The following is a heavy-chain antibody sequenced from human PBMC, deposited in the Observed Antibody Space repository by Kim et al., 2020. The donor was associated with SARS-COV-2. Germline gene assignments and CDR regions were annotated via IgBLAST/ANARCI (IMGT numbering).Heavy chain of an antibody. CDR3: ARDLRSPGLRRLEWLSDHYYGMDV. Sequence: GGSLRLSCAASGFTFSSYSMNWVRQAPGKGLEWVSSISSSSSYIYYADSVKGRFTISRDNAKNSLYLQMNSLRAEDTAVYYCARDLRSPGLRRLEWLSDHYYGMDVWGQGTTVTVSS. J-gene: IGHJ6*02. D-gene: IGHD3-3*01. CDR2: ISSSSSYI. V-gene: IGHV3-21*01. CDR1: GFTFSSYS.